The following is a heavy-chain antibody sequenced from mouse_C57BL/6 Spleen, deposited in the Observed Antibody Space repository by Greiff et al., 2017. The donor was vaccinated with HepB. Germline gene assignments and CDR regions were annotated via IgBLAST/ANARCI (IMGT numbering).Heavy chain of an antibody. V-gene: IGHV1-69*01. CDR3: ARSLDGYCDY. D-gene: IGHD2-3*01. CDR1: GYTFTSYW. CDR2: IDPSDSYT. J-gene: IGHJ2*01. Sequence: QVQLKQPGAELVMPGASVKLSCKASGYTFTSYWMHWVKQRPGQGLEWIGEIDPSDSYTNYNQKFKGKSTLTVDKSSSTAYMQLSSLTSEDSAVYYCARSLDGYCDYWGQGTTLTVSS.